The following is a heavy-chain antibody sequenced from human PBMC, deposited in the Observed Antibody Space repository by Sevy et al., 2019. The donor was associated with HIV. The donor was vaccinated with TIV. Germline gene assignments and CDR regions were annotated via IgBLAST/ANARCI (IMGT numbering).Heavy chain of an antibody. CDR2: MSGSGGDT. CDR1: GFTFRTYA. J-gene: IGHJ4*02. CDR3: AKDRVSGTYYTGDFDY. Sequence: GGSLRLSCAASGFTFRTYAMTWVRQAPGKGLEWVSVMSGSGGDTYDADSVKGRFTISRDNSNNTLYLQMNSLRAEDTAVYYCAKDRVSGTYYTGDFDYWGQGTLVTVSS. V-gene: IGHV3-23*01. D-gene: IGHD3-10*01.